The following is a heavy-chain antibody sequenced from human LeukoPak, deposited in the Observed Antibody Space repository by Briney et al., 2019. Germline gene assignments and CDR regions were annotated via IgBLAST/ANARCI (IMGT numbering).Heavy chain of an antibody. J-gene: IGHJ4*02. Sequence: GGSLRLSCAASGFTFSSYSMNWVRQAPGKGLEWVSSISSSSSYIYYADSVKGRFTISRDNAKNSLYLQMNSLRAEDTAVYYCARAYDSSGYCPDYWGQGTLVTVSS. CDR3: ARAYDSSGYCPDY. D-gene: IGHD3-22*01. V-gene: IGHV3-21*01. CDR2: ISSSSSYI. CDR1: GFTFSSYS.